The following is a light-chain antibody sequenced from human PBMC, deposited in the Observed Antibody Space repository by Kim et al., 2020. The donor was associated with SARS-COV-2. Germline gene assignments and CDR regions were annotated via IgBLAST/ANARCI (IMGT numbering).Light chain of an antibody. CDR1: SGDVGSYNY. V-gene: IGLV2-11*03. CDR2: DVS. J-gene: IGLJ2*01. Sequence: GQSVAVSCTGTSGDVGSYNYVSCDQQHPGKPPKLMIFDVSQRPSGVHDRFSASKSGNTASLTVSGLQDEDEADYYCCSYAGGYTWVFGGGTQLTVL. CDR3: CSYAGGYTWV.